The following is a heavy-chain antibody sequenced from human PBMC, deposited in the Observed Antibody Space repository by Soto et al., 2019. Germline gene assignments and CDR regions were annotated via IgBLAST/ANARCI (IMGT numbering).Heavy chain of an antibody. CDR1: GGSMRNCC. CDR2: IHYSGTT. D-gene: IGHD6-13*01. CDR3: AAGEASSRNLAPYYLDF. V-gene: IGHV4-59*01. Sequence: PSETLSLTCTVSGGSMRNCCWTWIRQPPGKGLEWIGYIHYSGTTSFFPSYNPSLRRRVTISEDTSKNQFSLKLLSVTTADTAVYFCAAGEASSRNLAPYYLDFWGQGTLVTVSS. J-gene: IGHJ4*02.